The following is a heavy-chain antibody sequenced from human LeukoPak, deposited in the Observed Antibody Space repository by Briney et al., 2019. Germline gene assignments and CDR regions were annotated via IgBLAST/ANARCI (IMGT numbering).Heavy chain of an antibody. CDR2: IYSGGST. Sequence: GGSLRLSCAASGFTVGSNYMSWVRQAPGRGLEWVSVIYSGGSTYYADSVKGRFTISRDNSKNTLYLQMNSLRAEDTAVYYCARGGYYYDSSGYYSYWGQGTLVTVSS. V-gene: IGHV3-66*02. CDR1: GFTVGSNY. D-gene: IGHD3-22*01. CDR3: ARGGYYYDSSGYYSY. J-gene: IGHJ4*02.